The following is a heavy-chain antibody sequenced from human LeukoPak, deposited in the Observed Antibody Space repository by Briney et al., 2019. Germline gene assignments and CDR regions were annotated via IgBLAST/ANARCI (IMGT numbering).Heavy chain of an antibody. V-gene: IGHV4-59*01. Sequence: SETLSLTCTVSGGSISSYYWSWIRQLPGKGLEWIGYIYYSGSTNYNPSLKSRVTISVDTSKNQFSLKLSSVTAADTAVYYCARSGGYSSPQNYWGQGTLVTVSS. D-gene: IGHD6-19*01. CDR1: GGSISSYY. CDR3: ARSGGYSSPQNY. J-gene: IGHJ4*02. CDR2: IYYSGST.